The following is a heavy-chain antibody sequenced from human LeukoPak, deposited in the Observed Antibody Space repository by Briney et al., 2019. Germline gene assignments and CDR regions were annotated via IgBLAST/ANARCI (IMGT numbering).Heavy chain of an antibody. J-gene: IGHJ5*02. V-gene: IGHV6-1*01. CDR3: ARDVNGAFTRSWFDP. CDR1: GDSVSGSNGA. CDR2: TYYRSKWYH. D-gene: IGHD4-17*01. Sequence: SQTLSLTCVISGDSVSGSNGAWNWIRQSPSRGLEWLGRTYYRSKWYHDYAVSVKSRISFNPDTSKNQFFLQLNSVTPEDTAVYYCARDVNGAFTRSWFDPWGQGTRVTVS.